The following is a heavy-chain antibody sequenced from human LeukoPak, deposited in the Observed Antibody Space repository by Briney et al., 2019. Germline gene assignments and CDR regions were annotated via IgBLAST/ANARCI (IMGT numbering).Heavy chain of an antibody. CDR2: IKQDGSEK. CDR3: ARIGGYYDSSGYYYVSTYYYYYYMDV. V-gene: IGHV3-7*01. J-gene: IGHJ6*03. Sequence: GSLRLSCAASGFTFSSYWMSWVRQAPGKGLEWVANIKQDGSEKYYVDSVKGRFTISRDNAKNSLYLQMNSLRAEDTAVYYCARIGGYYDSSGYYYVSTYYYYYYMDVWGKGTTVTISS. CDR1: GFTFSSYW. D-gene: IGHD3-22*01.